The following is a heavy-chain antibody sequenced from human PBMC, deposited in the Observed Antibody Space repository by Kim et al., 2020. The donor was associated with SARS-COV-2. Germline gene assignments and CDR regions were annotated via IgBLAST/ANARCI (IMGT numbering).Heavy chain of an antibody. V-gene: IGHV4-31*03. Sequence: SETLSLTCTVSGGSISSGGYYWSWIRQHPGKGLEWIGYIYYSGSTYYNPSLKSRVTISVDTSKNQFSLKLSSVTAADTAVYYCARAPGWLRLGTRWFDPWGQGTLVTVSS. D-gene: IGHD5-12*01. J-gene: IGHJ5*02. CDR2: IYYSGST. CDR3: ARAPGWLRLGTRWFDP. CDR1: GGSISSGGYY.